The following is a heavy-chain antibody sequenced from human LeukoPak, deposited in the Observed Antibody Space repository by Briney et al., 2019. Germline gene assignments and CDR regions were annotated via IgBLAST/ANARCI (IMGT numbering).Heavy chain of an antibody. CDR1: ELMFSSYA. CDR2: ISGSGGST. D-gene: IGHD3-3*01. Sequence: GGSLRLSCAASELMFSSYAMSWVRQAPGKGLEWVSAISGSGGSTYYADSVKGRFTISRDNSKNTLYLQMNSLRAEDTAVYYCAKEPVLRFLEWLADLYYFDYWGQGTLVTVSS. J-gene: IGHJ4*02. CDR3: AKEPVLRFLEWLADLYYFDY. V-gene: IGHV3-23*01.